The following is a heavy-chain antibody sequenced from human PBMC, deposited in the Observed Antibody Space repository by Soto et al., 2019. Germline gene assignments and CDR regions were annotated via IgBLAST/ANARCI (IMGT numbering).Heavy chain of an antibody. D-gene: IGHD2-8*01. CDR2: INAGNGNT. Sequence: ASVKVSFKASGYTFTSYAMHWVRQAPGQRLEWMGWINAGNGNTKYSQKFQGRVTITRDTSASTAYMELSSLRSEDTAVYYCARGVPDIVLMVYLNYYYYYMDVWGKGTTVTVSS. CDR3: ARGVPDIVLMVYLNYYYYYMDV. J-gene: IGHJ6*03. V-gene: IGHV1-3*01. CDR1: GYTFTSYA.